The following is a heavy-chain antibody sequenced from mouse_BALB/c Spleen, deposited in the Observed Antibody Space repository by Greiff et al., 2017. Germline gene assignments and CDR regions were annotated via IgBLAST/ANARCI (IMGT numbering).Heavy chain of an antibody. CDR3: ARGTGTRALDY. V-gene: IGHV5-9-4*01. D-gene: IGHD4-1*01. Sequence: EVKLMESGGGLVKPGGSLKLSCAASGFTFSSYAMSWVRQSPEKRLEWVAEISSGGSYTYYPDTVTGRFTISRDNAKNTLYLEMSSLRSEDTAMYYCARGTGTRALDYWGQGTSVTVSS. CDR2: ISSGGSYT. CDR1: GFTFSSYA. J-gene: IGHJ4*01.